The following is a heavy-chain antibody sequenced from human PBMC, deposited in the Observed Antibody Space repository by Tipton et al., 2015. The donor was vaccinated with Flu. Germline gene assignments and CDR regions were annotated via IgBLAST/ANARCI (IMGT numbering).Heavy chain of an antibody. D-gene: IGHD4-11*01. CDR2: IFRTGSP. V-gene: IGHV4-4*09. CDR3: GRRDYSNYVSEPKNWFDP. Sequence: TLSLTCTVSACFISIYYWNWIRQSPGKGLVWIGNIFRTGSPYYNPSLKSRVTLSVDTSNNQFSLKVFSVTAADTAVYYCGRRDYSNYVSEPKNWFDPWGQGILVTVSS. J-gene: IGHJ5*02. CDR1: ACFISIYY.